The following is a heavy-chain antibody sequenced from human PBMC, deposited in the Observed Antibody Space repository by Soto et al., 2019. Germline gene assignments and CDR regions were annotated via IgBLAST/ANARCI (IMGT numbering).Heavy chain of an antibody. CDR3: AKAIVTGESHEPPGKN. D-gene: IGHD1-1*01. CDR2: ISYDGTNK. J-gene: IGHJ4*02. V-gene: IGHV3-30*18. CDR1: GFTFSTYG. Sequence: QVQLVESGGGVVQRGRSLRLSCAASGFTFSTYGMHWVRQAPGKGLEWVAVISYDGTNKSYADSVKGRFTISRDNSENTLALHMNSLRPEDTAIYYCAKAIVTGESHEPPGKNWGQGALVTVSS.